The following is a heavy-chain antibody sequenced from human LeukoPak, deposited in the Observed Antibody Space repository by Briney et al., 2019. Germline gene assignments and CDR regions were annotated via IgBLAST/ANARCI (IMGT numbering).Heavy chain of an antibody. CDR1: GGSISSGSYY. V-gene: IGHV4-61*02. CDR2: IYTSGIT. Sequence: SETLSLTCTVSGGSISSGSYYWSWIRQPAGKGLEWIGRIYTSGITNYNPSLKSRVTISLDTSKNQFSLKLSCVSAADTAVYYCARGSHRDWFDYWGQGTLVTVSS. CDR3: ARGSHRDWFDY. J-gene: IGHJ4*02. D-gene: IGHD3-9*01.